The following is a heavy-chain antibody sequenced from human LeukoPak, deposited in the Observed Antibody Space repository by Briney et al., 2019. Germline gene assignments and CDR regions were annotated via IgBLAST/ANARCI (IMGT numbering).Heavy chain of an antibody. Sequence: SETLSLTCAVHGGSFSGYYWSWIRQPPGKGLEWIGEINHSGSTNYNPSLKSRVTISVDTSKNQFSLKLSSVTAADTAVYYCARLYGDYDYYFDYWGQGTLVTVSS. CDR1: GGSFSGYY. CDR3: ARLYGDYDYYFDY. CDR2: INHSGST. J-gene: IGHJ4*02. V-gene: IGHV4-34*01. D-gene: IGHD4-17*01.